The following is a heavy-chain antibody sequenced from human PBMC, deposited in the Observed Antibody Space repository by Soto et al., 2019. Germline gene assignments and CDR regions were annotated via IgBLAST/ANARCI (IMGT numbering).Heavy chain of an antibody. CDR2: IYSGGST. Sequence: QVQLQESGPGLVKPSQTLFLTCTVSGGSISDVNYDWSWVRQSPDKGLEWIGHIYSGGSTYSNPSRTXRXTXSXXTSKNQFSLNLNSVTAADTAVYYCTRGPSGDKVDYWGQGTLVTVSS. CDR3: TRGPSGDKVDY. J-gene: IGHJ4*02. CDR1: GGSISDVNYD. D-gene: IGHD7-27*01. V-gene: IGHV4-30-4*01.